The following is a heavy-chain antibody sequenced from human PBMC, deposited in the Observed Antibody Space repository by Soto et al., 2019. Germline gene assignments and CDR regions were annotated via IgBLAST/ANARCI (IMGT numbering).Heavy chain of an antibody. Sequence: SETLSLTXAVYGGSFSGYYWSWIRQPPGKGLEWIGEINHSGSTNYNPSLKSRVTISVDTSKNQFSLKLSSVTAADTAVYYCARGPIYYYGSGSYYNNWGQGTLVTVSS. CDR3: ARGPIYYYGSGSYYNN. CDR1: GGSFSGYY. CDR2: INHSGST. V-gene: IGHV4-34*01. J-gene: IGHJ4*02. D-gene: IGHD3-10*01.